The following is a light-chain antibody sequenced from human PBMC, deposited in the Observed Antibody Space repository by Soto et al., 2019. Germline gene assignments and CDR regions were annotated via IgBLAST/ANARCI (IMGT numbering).Light chain of an antibody. J-gene: IGLJ1*01. CDR2: EVN. Sequence: ALTQPPSASGSPGQSFAISCTLTCIDVGGYNYVSWYQQHPGKAPKLMIYEVNKRPSGVPDRFSGSKSGNTASLTVSGLQAEDEADYYCSSYAGSSNVFGTGTKVTVL. CDR1: CIDVGGYNY. CDR3: SSYAGSSNV. V-gene: IGLV2-8*01.